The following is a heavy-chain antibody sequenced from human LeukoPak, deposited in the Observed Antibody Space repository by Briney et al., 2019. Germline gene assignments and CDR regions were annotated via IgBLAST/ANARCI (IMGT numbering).Heavy chain of an antibody. Sequence: GGSLRLSCAASGFTFSSYAMSWVRQAPGKGLEWVSAISGSGGSTYYADSVKGRFTIPRDNSKNTLYLQMNSLRAEDTAVYYCAKTRWLQLSRPTYYFDYWGQGTLVTVSS. J-gene: IGHJ4*02. CDR3: AKTRWLQLSRPTYYFDY. V-gene: IGHV3-23*01. CDR2: ISGSGGST. D-gene: IGHD5-24*01. CDR1: GFTFSSYA.